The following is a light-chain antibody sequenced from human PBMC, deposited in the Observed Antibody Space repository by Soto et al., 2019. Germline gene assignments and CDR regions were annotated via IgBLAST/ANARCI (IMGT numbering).Light chain of an antibody. Sequence: AIRMTQSPSSLSASTGDRVTITCRASQDISSHLAWYQQKPGKAPKFLMYDASTLQDGVPSRFSGSGSGTDFTLTISSLQSEDFATYYCQQYQSYPLTFGQGTKVETK. CDR3: QQYQSYPLT. CDR1: QDISSH. V-gene: IGKV1-8*01. CDR2: DAS. J-gene: IGKJ1*01.